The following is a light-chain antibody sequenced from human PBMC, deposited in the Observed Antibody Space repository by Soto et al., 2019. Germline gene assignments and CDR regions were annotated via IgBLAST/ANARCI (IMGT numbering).Light chain of an antibody. CDR3: QQYGSSPWT. J-gene: IGKJ1*01. CDR2: GAS. V-gene: IGKV3-20*01. Sequence: EVVLTQSPATLSVSPGEGVTLSCRASQGIGDTLAWYKHKPGQAPRLLSYGASSRATGIPDRFSGSGSGTEFTLTISRLEPEDFEVYYCQQYGSSPWTFGQGTKVDIK. CDR1: QGIGDT.